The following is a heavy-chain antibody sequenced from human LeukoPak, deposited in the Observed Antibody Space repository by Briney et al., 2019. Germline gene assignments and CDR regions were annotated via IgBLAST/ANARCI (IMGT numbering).Heavy chain of an antibody. CDR1: GFSLTTSAVG. D-gene: IGHD6-13*01. V-gene: IGHV2-5*01. CDR2: IYWSDDK. CDR3: AHSPLIAAARNWFDP. J-gene: IGHJ5*02. Sequence: SGPTLVKPTQTLTLTRTFSGFSLTTSAVGVGWIRQPPGKALEWLALIYWSDDKRYSPSLKSRLTITKDTSKNQVVLTMTNMDPVDTATYYCAHSPLIAAARNWFDPWGQGTLVTVSS.